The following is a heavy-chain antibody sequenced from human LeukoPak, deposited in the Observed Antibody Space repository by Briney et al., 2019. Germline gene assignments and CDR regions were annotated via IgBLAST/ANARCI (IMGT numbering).Heavy chain of an antibody. J-gene: IGHJ3*02. CDR3: ARRDYYDSSGYSFAFDI. CDR1: GGSISSHY. V-gene: IGHV4-59*08. D-gene: IGHD3-22*01. CDR2: VSNSGST. Sequence: SETLSLTCTVSGGSISSHYWTWIRQSPVKGLEWIGDVSNSGSTSYNPSLKSRVTISVDTSKNQFSLKLSSVTAVDTAVYYCARRDYYDSSGYSFAFDIWGQGTMVTVSS.